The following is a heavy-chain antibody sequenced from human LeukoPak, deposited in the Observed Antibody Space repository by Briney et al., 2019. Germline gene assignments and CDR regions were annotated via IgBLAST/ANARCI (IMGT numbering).Heavy chain of an antibody. J-gene: IGHJ4*02. V-gene: IGHV3-74*01. Sequence: GGSLRLSCAASGFTFSNAWMSWVRQAPGKGLVWVSRINSDGSSTTYADSVKGRFTISRDNAKNTLYLQMNSLRAEDTAVYYCARDHCSSTSCYLSAYYFDYWGQGTLVTVSS. CDR1: GFTFSNAW. CDR2: INSDGSST. CDR3: ARDHCSSTSCYLSAYYFDY. D-gene: IGHD2-2*01.